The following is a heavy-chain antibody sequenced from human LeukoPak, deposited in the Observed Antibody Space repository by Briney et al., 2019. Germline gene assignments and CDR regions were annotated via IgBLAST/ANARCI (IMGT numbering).Heavy chain of an antibody. Sequence: GGSLRLSCAASGFIFTHYGFHWVRQAPGKGLEGVAVIGVDGTMKYYAESVEGRFTISRDNSRNTLYLQMNSLRTEDTAVYYCVLVVVPAAVWHFDLWGRGTLVTVSS. CDR2: IGVDGTMK. CDR1: GFIFTHYG. V-gene: IGHV3-33*01. CDR3: VLVVVPAAVWHFDL. J-gene: IGHJ2*01. D-gene: IGHD2-2*01.